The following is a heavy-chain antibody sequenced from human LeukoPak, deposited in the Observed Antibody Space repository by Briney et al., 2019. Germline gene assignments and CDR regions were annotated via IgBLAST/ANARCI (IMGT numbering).Heavy chain of an antibody. CDR3: ARDWDLVV. D-gene: IGHD1-26*01. CDR1: GFTFSSYS. V-gene: IGHV3-21*01. J-gene: IGHJ4*02. CDR2: IRSSSSYI. Sequence: GGSLRLSCAASGFTFSSYSMNWVRQAPGKGLEWVSSIRSSSSYIYYADSVKGRFTISRDNAKNSLYLQMNSLRAEDTAVYYCARDWDLVVWGQGTLVTVSS.